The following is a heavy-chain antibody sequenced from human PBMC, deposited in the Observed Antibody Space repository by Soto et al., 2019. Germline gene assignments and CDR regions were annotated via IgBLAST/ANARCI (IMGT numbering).Heavy chain of an antibody. J-gene: IGHJ3*02. D-gene: IGHD1-1*01. CDR2: MSHSGGT. Sequence: QVQLQQWGAGLLKPSETLSLTCAVYGGFVSSGSYYWSWIRQPPGKGLEWIGEMSHSGGTHFNPSLQSRVGISVDTSNNQFSLKMSCVTAAHAALYYCARVERGTATTVVDAFDIWGPGTMVTVSS. CDR1: GGFVSSGSYY. V-gene: IGHV4-34*01. CDR3: ARVERGTATTVVDAFDI.